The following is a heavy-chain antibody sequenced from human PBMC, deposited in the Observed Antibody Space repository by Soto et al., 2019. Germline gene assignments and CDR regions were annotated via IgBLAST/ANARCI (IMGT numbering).Heavy chain of an antibody. J-gene: IGHJ4*02. CDR3: TTVKVGSACFDY. Sequence: PGGSLRLCCAASGFTFSNAWMNWVRQAPGKGLEWVGRIKSKTDGGTTDYAAPVKGRFTISRDDSENTLYLQVDSLKTEDTAVYYCTTVKVGSACFDYWGQGSLVTVSS. V-gene: IGHV3-15*07. D-gene: IGHD1-26*01. CDR1: GFTFSNAW. CDR2: IKSKTDGGTT.